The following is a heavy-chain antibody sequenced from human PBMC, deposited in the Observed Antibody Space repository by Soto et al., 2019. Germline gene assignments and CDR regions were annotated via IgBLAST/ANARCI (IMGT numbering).Heavy chain of an antibody. CDR3: ARSRADFWSGYYWFDP. Sequence: SQTLSLTCAISGDSVSSNSAAWNWIRQSPSRGLEWLGRTYYRSKWYNDYAVSVKSRITINPDTSKNQFSLQLNSVTPEDTAVYYCARSRADFWSGYYWFDPWGQGTLVTVSS. J-gene: IGHJ5*02. CDR1: GDSVSSNSAA. V-gene: IGHV6-1*01. CDR2: TYYRSKWYN. D-gene: IGHD3-3*01.